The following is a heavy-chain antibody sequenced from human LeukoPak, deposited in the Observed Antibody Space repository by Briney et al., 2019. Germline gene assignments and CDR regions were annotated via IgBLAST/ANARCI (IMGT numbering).Heavy chain of an antibody. V-gene: IGHV4-34*01. CDR1: GGSFSGYY. D-gene: IGHD2-2*01. CDR2: INHSGST. J-gene: IGHJ4*02. CDR3: ARGRGYCSSTSCYYIDY. Sequence: SETLSLTCAVYGGSFSGYYWSWIHQPPGKGLEWIGEINHSGSTNYNPSLKSRVTISVDTSKNQFSLKLSSVTAADTAVYYCARGRGYCSSTSCYYIDYWGQGTLVTVSS.